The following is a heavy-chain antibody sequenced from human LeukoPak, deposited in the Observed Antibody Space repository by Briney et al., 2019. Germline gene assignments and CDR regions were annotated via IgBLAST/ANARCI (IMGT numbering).Heavy chain of an antibody. CDR2: IHYSGST. Sequence: PSETLSLTCTVSGGSISGYYWTWIRQPPGKGLEWIGYIHYSGSTNSHPSLKSRVTLSVDTSKQQFSLKLRPVTAADTAVYYCARGLLVGNTGYYFDYWGQGTLVTVSS. D-gene: IGHD1-26*01. CDR3: ARGLLVGNTGYYFDY. CDR1: GGSISGYY. V-gene: IGHV4-59*01. J-gene: IGHJ4*02.